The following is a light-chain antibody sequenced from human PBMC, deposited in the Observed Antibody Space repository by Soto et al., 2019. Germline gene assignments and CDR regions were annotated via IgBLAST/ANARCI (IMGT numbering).Light chain of an antibody. V-gene: IGKV1-9*01. CDR2: AAS. CDR3: QQLIAYPIT. Sequence: DIQLTQSPSFLSASVGDRVTITCRASQGISSHLAWYQQKPGKAPKLLIYAASTLQSGVPPRFGGSGSGTDFTLTISSLQPEDFATYYCQQLIAYPITFGQGTRLEIK. J-gene: IGKJ5*01. CDR1: QGISSH.